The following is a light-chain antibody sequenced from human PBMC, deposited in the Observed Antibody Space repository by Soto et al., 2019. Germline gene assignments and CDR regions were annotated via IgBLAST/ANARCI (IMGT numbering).Light chain of an antibody. Sequence: QSALTQPASVSGSPGQSITISCTGTSSDVGGYNFVSWYQQNPGKAPKLMIYAVSNRPSGVSDRFSGSKSGNTASLTISGLQAEDEADYYCSSYIGTSTLVVFGGGTKVTVL. CDR3: SSYIGTSTLVV. CDR1: SSDVGGYNF. CDR2: AVS. J-gene: IGLJ2*01. V-gene: IGLV2-14*01.